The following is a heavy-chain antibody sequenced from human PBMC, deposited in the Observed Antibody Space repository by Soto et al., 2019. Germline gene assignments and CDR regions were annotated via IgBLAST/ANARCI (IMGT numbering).Heavy chain of an antibody. CDR3: ASAAVTGTAGLDF. D-gene: IGHD6-19*01. CDR2: IGVGSGNR. V-gene: IGHV1-58*01. Sequence: ASVKVSCKASGFTFTSSAVQWVRQARGQRLEWIGWIGVGSGNRHYAQKFQERVTITRDMSISTAYMELSRLTSDDTAVYYCASAAVTGTAGLDFWGQGTQVTVSS. CDR1: GFTFTSSA. J-gene: IGHJ4*02.